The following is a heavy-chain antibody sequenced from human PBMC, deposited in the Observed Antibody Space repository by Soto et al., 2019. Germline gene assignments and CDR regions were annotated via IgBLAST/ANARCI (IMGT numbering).Heavy chain of an antibody. CDR2: IYPGDSDT. J-gene: IGHJ6*02. Sequence: GESRKIACKGSGYSFTSYWIGWVRQMPGKGLEWMGIIYPGDSDTRYSPSFQGQVTISADKSISTAYLQWSSLKASDTAMYYCARNLGEYYDFWSGYPLLSGMDVWGQGTTVTVSS. CDR1: GYSFTSYW. V-gene: IGHV5-51*01. D-gene: IGHD3-3*01. CDR3: ARNLGEYYDFWSGYPLLSGMDV.